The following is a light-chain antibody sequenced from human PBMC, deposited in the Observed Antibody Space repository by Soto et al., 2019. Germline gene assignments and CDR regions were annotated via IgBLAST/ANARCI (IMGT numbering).Light chain of an antibody. J-gene: IGLJ2*01. CDR1: SSDVGGYNF. CDR2: DVN. Sequence: QSALTQPASVSGSPGQSITISCTGTSSDVGGYNFVSWYQQHPGKAPKFIIYDVNNRPSGVSNRFSGSKSGNTASLTISGIQAEDEADYYCSSYTSSSTLIFGGGTKLTVL. CDR3: SSYTSSSTLI. V-gene: IGLV2-14*03.